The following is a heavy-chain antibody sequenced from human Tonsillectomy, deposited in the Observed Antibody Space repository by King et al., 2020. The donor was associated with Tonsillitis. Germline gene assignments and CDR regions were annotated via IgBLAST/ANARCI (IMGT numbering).Heavy chain of an antibody. CDR3: AKVELWFDYWDY. J-gene: IGHJ4*02. Sequence: VQLVESGGGLVQPGGSLRLSCAASGFTFNSYAMSWVRQAPGKGLEWVSAISGSGGSTYYADSVKGRFTISRDNSKNTLYLQLNSLRAEDTAVYYCAKVELWFDYWDYWGQGALVTVSS. D-gene: IGHD3-10*01. V-gene: IGHV3-23*04. CDR1: GFTFNSYA. CDR2: ISGSGGST.